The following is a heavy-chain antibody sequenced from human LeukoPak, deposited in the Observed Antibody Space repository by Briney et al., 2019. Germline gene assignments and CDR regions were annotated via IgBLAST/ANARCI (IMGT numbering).Heavy chain of an antibody. Sequence: GGSLRLSCAASGFTLSSYGMHWVRQAPGKGLEWVAFIRYDGSNKYYADSVKGRFTISRDNSKNTLYLQMNSLRAEDTAVYYCASHSSSWHPIDYWGQGTLVTVSS. CDR3: ASHSSSWHPIDY. CDR1: GFTLSSYG. CDR2: IRYDGSNK. V-gene: IGHV3-30*02. D-gene: IGHD6-13*01. J-gene: IGHJ4*02.